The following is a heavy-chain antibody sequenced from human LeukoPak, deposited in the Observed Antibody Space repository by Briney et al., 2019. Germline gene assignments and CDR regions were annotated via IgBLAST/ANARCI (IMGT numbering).Heavy chain of an antibody. D-gene: IGHD5-24*01. V-gene: IGHV3-43*02. CDR1: GFTFDDYA. CDR3: AKDGRWLLQYYFDY. CDR2: ISGDGGST. J-gene: IGHJ4*02. Sequence: GGSLRLSCAASGFTFDDYAMHWVRQAPGKGLEWVSLISGDGGSTYYADSVKGRFTISRDNSKNSLYLQMNSLRTEYAALYYCAKDGRWLLQYYFDYWDQGPLVTVSS.